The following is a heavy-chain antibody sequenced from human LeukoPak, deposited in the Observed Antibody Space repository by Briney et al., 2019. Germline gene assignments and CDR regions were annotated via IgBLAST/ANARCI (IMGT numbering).Heavy chain of an antibody. CDR3: AKSAGSRASNWVFDH. CDR2: INTGGTTT. D-gene: IGHD1-14*01. J-gene: IGHJ4*02. Sequence: GGSLRLSCAASGFTFSDYYMNWIRRAPGKGLEWISYINTGGTTTYYADSVKGRFTISRDDAKNSLYLQMNSLRVEDTAVYYCAKSAGSRASNWVFDHWGQGTLVTVSP. V-gene: IGHV3-11*04. CDR1: GFTFSDYY.